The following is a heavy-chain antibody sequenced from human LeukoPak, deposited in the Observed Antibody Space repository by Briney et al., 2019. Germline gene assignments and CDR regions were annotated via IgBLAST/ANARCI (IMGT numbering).Heavy chain of an antibody. J-gene: IGHJ6*02. CDR3: ARTVVTDYYYGMDV. CDR1: GYTFTSYA. Sequence: ASVKVSCKASGYTFTSYAMHWVRQAPGQRLEWMGWINAGNGNTKYSQKFQGRVTITRNTSASTAYMELSSLRSEDTAVYYCARTVVTDYYYGMDVWGQGTTVTVSS. V-gene: IGHV1-3*01. D-gene: IGHD4-23*01. CDR2: INAGNGNT.